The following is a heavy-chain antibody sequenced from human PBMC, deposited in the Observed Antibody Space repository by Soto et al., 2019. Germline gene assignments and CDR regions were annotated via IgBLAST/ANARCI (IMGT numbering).Heavy chain of an antibody. V-gene: IGHV1-69*13. D-gene: IGHD1-26*01. Sequence: SVKVSCKASGGTFSSYAISCVRQAPGQGLEWMGGIIPIFGTANYAQKFQGRVTITADESTSTAYMELSSMRSEDTAVYYCARDRGIVRARYFDYWGQGTLVTVSS. J-gene: IGHJ4*02. CDR3: ARDRGIVRARYFDY. CDR1: GGTFSSYA. CDR2: IIPIFGTA.